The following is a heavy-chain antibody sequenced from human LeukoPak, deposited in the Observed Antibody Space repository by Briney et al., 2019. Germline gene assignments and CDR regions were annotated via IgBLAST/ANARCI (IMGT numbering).Heavy chain of an antibody. V-gene: IGHV3-30*18. D-gene: IGHD6-19*01. J-gene: IGHJ4*02. CDR3: AKLIRGGIAVADLAFDY. CDR1: GFTFSSYG. CDR2: ISYDGSNK. Sequence: GRSLRLSCAASGFTFSSYGMHWVRQAPGKGLEWVAVISYDGSNKYYADSVKGRFTISRDNSKNTLYLQMNSLRAEDTAVYYCAKLIRGGIAVADLAFDYWGQETLVTVSS.